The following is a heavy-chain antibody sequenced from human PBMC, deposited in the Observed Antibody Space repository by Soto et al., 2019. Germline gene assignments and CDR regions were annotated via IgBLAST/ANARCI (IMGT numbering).Heavy chain of an antibody. CDR3: AKAWFSNGWDNPPVGY. CDR1: GFTFSSYA. CDR2: ISGGGDST. J-gene: IGHJ4*02. V-gene: IGHV3-23*01. D-gene: IGHD6-19*01. Sequence: GGSLRLSCAVSGFTFSSYAMSWVRQAPGKGLEWISAISGGGDSTYYPHSVKGRVTVSRDNSKNTLFLQINGLRADDTARYYCAKAWFSNGWDNPPVGYWGQGTLVTVSS.